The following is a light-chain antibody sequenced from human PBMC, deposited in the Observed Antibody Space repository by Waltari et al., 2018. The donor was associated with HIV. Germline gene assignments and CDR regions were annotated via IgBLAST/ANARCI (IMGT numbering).Light chain of an antibody. Sequence: QSALAQPASVSGSPGQSITFSCTGTRSDIGAYNYVSWYQKHPDKAPQVIIYRFKSRPSGVAERFSGSKSGNTASLTISGLQAEEEADYYCSSYTTSNTYVFGRGTTVSVL. CDR2: RFK. CDR3: SSYTTSNTYV. V-gene: IGLV2-14*01. J-gene: IGLJ1*01. CDR1: RSDIGAYNY.